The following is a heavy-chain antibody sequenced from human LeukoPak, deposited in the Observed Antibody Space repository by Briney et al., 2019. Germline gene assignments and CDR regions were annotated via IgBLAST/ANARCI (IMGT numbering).Heavy chain of an antibody. J-gene: IGHJ4*02. Sequence: ASVKVSFKASGYTFTSYGISWVRQAPGQGLEWMGWISAYNGNTNYAQKLQGRVTMTTDTSTSTAYMELRSLRSDDTAVCYCARVPYSSSWSVHFDCWGQGTLVTVSS. D-gene: IGHD6-13*01. V-gene: IGHV1-18*01. CDR1: GYTFTSYG. CDR3: ARVPYSSSWSVHFDC. CDR2: ISAYNGNT.